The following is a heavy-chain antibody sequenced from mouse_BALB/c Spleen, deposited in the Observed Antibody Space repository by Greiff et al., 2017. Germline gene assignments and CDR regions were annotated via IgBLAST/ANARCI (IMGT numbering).Heavy chain of an antibody. J-gene: IGHJ1*01. CDR1: GFNIKDTY. D-gene: IGHD1-3*01. V-gene: IGHV14-3*02. CDR2: IDPANGNT. CDR3: AKSRARGYFDV. Sequence: EVQVVESGAELVKPGASVKLSCTASGFNIKDTYMHWVKQRPEQGLEWIGRIDPANGNTKYDPKFQGKATITADTSSNTAYLQLSSLTSEDTAVYYCAKSRARGYFDVWGAGTTVTVSS.